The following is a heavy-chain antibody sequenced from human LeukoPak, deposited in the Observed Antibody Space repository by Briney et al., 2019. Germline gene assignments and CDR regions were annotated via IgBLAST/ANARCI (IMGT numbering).Heavy chain of an antibody. CDR2: ISSSGSTI. V-gene: IGHV3-11*04. J-gene: IGHJ6*03. CDR1: GFTFSDYY. Sequence: GGSLRLSCAASGFTFSDYYMSWIRQAPGKGLEWVSYISSSGSTIYYADSVKGRFTISRDNAKNSLYLQMNSLRAEDTAVYYCARDRYCSSTSCYSYYYYMDVWGKGTTVTVSS. CDR3: ARDRYCSSTSCYSYYYYMDV. D-gene: IGHD2-2*02.